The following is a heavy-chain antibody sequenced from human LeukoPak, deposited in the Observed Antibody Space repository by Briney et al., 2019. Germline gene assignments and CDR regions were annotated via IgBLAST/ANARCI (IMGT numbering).Heavy chain of an antibody. J-gene: IGHJ4*02. CDR3: AREGRSGWELLGGYYFDY. V-gene: IGHV4-4*07. Sequence: SETLSLTCTVSSGSISSYYWSWIRQPAGKGLEWIGRIYTSGSTNYNPSLKSRVTMSVDTSKNQFSLKLSSVTAADTAVYYCAREGRSGWELLGGYYFDYWGQGTLVTVSS. CDR2: IYTSGST. CDR1: SGSISSYY. D-gene: IGHD1-26*01.